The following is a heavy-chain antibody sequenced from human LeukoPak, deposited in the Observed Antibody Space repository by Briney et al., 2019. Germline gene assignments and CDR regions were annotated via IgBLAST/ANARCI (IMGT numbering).Heavy chain of an antibody. J-gene: IGHJ4*02. D-gene: IGHD2-15*01. CDR3: AKQAQGCSGGSCSLFYSTPFDY. Sequence: GESLKISCKGSGYSFTSYWIGWVRQMPGKGLEWMGIIYPGDSDTRYSPSLQGQVTISADKSISTAYLQMNSLRAEDTAVYYCAKQAQGCSGGSCSLFYSTPFDYWGQGTLVTVSS. CDR2: IYPGDSDT. V-gene: IGHV5-51*01. CDR1: GYSFTSYW.